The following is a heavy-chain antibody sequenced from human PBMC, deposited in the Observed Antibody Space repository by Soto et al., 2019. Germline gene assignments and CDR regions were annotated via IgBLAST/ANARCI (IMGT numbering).Heavy chain of an antibody. J-gene: IGHJ4*02. CDR2: IFHSGNA. Sequence: SETLSLTCTVSGGSIRNVYWSWIRQAPGKGLEWIGFIFHSGNAKYNPSLKSRVTISVDTSKNQFSLSLDSVTAADTAVYYCLRVVEAATRHTDSDSWRQGILVTVSS. V-gene: IGHV4-4*08. D-gene: IGHD2-15*01. CDR1: GGSIRNVY. CDR3: LRVVEAATRHTDSDS.